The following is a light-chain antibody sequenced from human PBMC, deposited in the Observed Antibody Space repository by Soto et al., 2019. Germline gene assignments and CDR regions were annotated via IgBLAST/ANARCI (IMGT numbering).Light chain of an antibody. V-gene: IGKV3-20*01. CDR1: QSIRNNY. J-gene: IGKJ1*01. CDR3: QQSTA. CDR2: GVS. Sequence: EIVLTQSPGTLSLSPGERATLSCRASQSIRNNYLAWYQQRPGQAPRLLTYGVSSRATGIADRFSGSGSGTDVTLTISRLEPEDFAMYSCQQSTACGQGTRVEI.